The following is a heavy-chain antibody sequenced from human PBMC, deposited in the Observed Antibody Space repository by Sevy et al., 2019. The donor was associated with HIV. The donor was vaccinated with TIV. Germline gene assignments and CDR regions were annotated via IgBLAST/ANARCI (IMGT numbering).Heavy chain of an antibody. J-gene: IGHJ4*02. Sequence: SETLSLTCTVAGGSISTYYWSWIRQPAGKGLEWIGHIYSSGSTNYNPPFKSRVTMSVDTSKNQFSLMLSSVTAADTAVYHCARAVYGSGSFNYWGQGTLVKVYS. V-gene: IGHV4-4*07. CDR1: GGSISTYY. CDR2: IYSSGST. CDR3: ARAVYGSGSFNY. D-gene: IGHD3-10*01.